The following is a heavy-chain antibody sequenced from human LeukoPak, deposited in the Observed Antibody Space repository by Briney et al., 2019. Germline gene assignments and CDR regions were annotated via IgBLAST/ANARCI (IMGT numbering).Heavy chain of an antibody. V-gene: IGHV1-69*05. CDR1: GGTFSSYA. Sequence: ASVKVSCKASGGTFSSYAISWVRQAPGQGLEWMGEIIPIFGTANYAQKFQGRVTITTDESTSTAYMELSSLRSEDTAVYYCAVGPKGEVDMIPFGGVIVTHFDYWGLGTLVTVSS. D-gene: IGHD3-16*02. CDR3: AVGPKGEVDMIPFGGVIVTHFDY. CDR2: IIPIFGTA. J-gene: IGHJ4*02.